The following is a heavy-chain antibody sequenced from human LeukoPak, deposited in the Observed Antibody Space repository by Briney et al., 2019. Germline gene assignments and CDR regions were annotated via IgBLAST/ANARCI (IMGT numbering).Heavy chain of an antibody. CDR3: AREFRSYGRYYFDY. CDR2: IYSGGST. V-gene: IGHV3-53*01. CDR1: GFTVSSNY. D-gene: IGHD1-26*01. Sequence: PGGSLRLSCAASGFTVSSNYMNWVRQAPGKGLEWVSIIYSGGSTYYADSMKGRFTISRDNSKNTLYLQMNSLRAEDTAVYYCAREFRSYGRYYFDYWGQGTLVTVCS. J-gene: IGHJ4*02.